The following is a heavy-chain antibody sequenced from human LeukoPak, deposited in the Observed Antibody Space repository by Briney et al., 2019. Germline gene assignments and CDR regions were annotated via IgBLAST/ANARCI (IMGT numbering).Heavy chain of an antibody. J-gene: IGHJ4*02. CDR3: AKGSGSPYYFDY. CDR1: GFAFSNFA. V-gene: IGHV3-23*01. D-gene: IGHD3-10*01. Sequence: GGSLRLFCAASGFAFSNFAMTWVRQAPGKGLECVSLISGNGGATYYADSVKGRFTISRDNSKSTLFLQMNSLRADDTAVYYCAKGSGSPYYFDYWGQGTLVTVSS. CDR2: ISGNGGAT.